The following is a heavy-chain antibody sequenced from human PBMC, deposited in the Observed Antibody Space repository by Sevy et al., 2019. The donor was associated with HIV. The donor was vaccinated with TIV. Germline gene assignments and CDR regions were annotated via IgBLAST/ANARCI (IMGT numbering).Heavy chain of an antibody. CDR1: GFIFSDYY. J-gene: IGHJ4*02. V-gene: IGHV3-11*01. D-gene: IGHD1-26*01. CDR3: ARAGGSWALRY. CDR2: ISGSGNTI. Sequence: GGSLRLSCAASGFIFSDYYMSWIRQAPDKGLEWVSYISGSGNTIYYTDSVKGRFTISRDNAKDSLYLQMNSLRAEDTAVYYCARAGGSWALRYWGQGSLVTVSS.